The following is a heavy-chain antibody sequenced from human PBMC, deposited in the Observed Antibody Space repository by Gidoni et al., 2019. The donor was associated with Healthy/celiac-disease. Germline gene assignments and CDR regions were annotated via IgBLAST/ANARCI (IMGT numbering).Heavy chain of an antibody. J-gene: IGHJ6*03. CDR3: ARGSYYYDSSGPGGYMDV. V-gene: IGHV3-7*03. Sequence: EVQVVESGGGMVQPGGARRLACAASGFTFSSTWTSWVRQAPGKGLVWLANIKQDGSEKCYVDSVKGRFTISRDNAKNSLYLQMNSLRAEDTAVYYCARGSYYYDSSGPGGYMDVWGNGPTVTVSS. CDR1: GFTFSSTW. CDR2: IKQDGSEK. D-gene: IGHD3-22*01.